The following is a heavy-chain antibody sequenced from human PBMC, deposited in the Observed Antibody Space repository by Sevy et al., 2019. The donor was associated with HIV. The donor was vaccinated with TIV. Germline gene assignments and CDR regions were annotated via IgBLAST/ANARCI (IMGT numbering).Heavy chain of an antibody. CDR3: AKTPFTDFWNDYYSFYFDF. J-gene: IGHJ4*02. CDR1: GFNFNNYA. CDR2: ISFSGSKT. D-gene: IGHD3-3*01. V-gene: IGHV3-23*01. Sequence: GGSLRLSCAAAGFNFNNYAMTWVRPAPGKGLEWVSGISFSGSKTYYAESVKGRFSISRDPSKNTLYLQMNNVRVEDTAVYFCAKTPFTDFWNDYYSFYFDFWGQGTLVTVSS.